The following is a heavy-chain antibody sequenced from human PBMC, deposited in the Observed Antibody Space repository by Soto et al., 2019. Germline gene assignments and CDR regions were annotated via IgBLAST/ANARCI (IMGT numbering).Heavy chain of an antibody. V-gene: IGHV1-69*01. J-gene: IGHJ3*02. CDR2: IMPVFGTP. CDR3: ARGVTANYMGGDAFAI. Sequence: QVLLVQSGAEVKKPGSSVKVSCQAAGGSFSSYMVSWVRQAPGQGLDYMGGIMPVFGTPTYTEKFQGRVTITADESTGTAYLELTSLKSYDTAVYYCARGVTANYMGGDAFAIWGQGTLVAVSS. CDR1: GGSFSSYM. D-gene: IGHD4-4*01.